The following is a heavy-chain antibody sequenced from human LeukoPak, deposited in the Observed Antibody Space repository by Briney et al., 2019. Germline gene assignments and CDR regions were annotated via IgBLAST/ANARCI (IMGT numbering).Heavy chain of an antibody. Sequence: GGSLRLSCAASGFSFSDFWMSWVRQAPGKGLEWVANIKEDGSEKNYVDSVKGRFTISRDNAKNSLHLQMNSLRAEDTAVYYCARDAKWFDPWGQGTLVTVSS. CDR2: IKEDGSEK. J-gene: IGHJ5*02. V-gene: IGHV3-7*03. CDR3: ARDAKWFDP. CDR1: GFSFSDFW.